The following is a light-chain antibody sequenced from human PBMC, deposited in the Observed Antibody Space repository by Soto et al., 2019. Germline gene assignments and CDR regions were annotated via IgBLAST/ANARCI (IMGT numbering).Light chain of an antibody. CDR1: SSNIGATYD. J-gene: IGLJ1*01. CDR3: SSYTNINTRACV. CDR2: ANT. Sequence: QLVLTQPPSVSGAPGQRVTISCTGSSSNIGATYDVHWYQQLPGTAPKLLIYANTNRPSGVPDRFSGSKSGTSASLAITGLQAEDEADYYCSSYTNINTRACVFGTGTKLTVL. V-gene: IGLV1-40*01.